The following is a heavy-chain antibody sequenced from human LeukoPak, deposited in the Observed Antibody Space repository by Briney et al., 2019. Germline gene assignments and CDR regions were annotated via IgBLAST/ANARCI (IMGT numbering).Heavy chain of an antibody. D-gene: IGHD3-22*01. Sequence: SETPSLTCTVSGGSISSYYWSWIRQPAGKGLEWIGRIYTSGSTNYNPSLKSRVTMSGDTSKNQFSLKLSSVPAADTAVYYCASATYYYDSSGFIAFDIWGQGTMVTVSS. CDR3: ASATYYYDSSGFIAFDI. CDR2: IYTSGST. CDR1: GGSISSYY. V-gene: IGHV4-4*07. J-gene: IGHJ3*02.